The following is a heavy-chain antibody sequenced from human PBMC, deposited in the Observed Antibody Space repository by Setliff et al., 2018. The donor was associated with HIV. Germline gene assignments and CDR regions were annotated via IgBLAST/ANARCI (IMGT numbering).Heavy chain of an antibody. Sequence: SETLSLTCLVSGVPIGTTGYYWGWIRQPPGKTLEWIGSISYSGNSLYNSEKTYYNPSLKSRTTISVDTSKNHVSLQLTSVTVADTAVYFCARHWYSSPMTTWGQGTLVTVSS. D-gene: IGHD1-1*01. J-gene: IGHJ5*02. CDR1: GVPIGTTGYY. CDR2: ISYSGNSLYNSEKT. CDR3: ARHWYSSPMTT. V-gene: IGHV4-39*01.